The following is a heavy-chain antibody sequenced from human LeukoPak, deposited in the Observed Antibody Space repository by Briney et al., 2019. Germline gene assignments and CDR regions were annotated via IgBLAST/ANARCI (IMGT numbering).Heavy chain of an antibody. CDR3: ARGEWPNWFGP. J-gene: IGHJ5*02. CDR1: GGSISSGSYY. D-gene: IGHD2-8*01. V-gene: IGHV4-61*02. Sequence: SETLSLTCTVSGGSISSGSYYWSWIRQHAGKGLEWIGRIYTSGSTYYNPSLKSRVTISVDRSKNQFSLKLSSVTAADTAVYYCARGEWPNWFGPWGQGTLVTVSS. CDR2: IYTSGST.